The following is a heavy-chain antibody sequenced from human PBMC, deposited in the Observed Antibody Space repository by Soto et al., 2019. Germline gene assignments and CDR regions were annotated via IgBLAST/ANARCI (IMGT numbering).Heavy chain of an antibody. J-gene: IGHJ4*02. CDR3: AKEGQLSLGRYFYY. CDR2: FSRNGYST. D-gene: IGHD1-1*01. CDR1: GFTFRSYS. V-gene: IGHV3-23*01. Sequence: GGSLRLSCAASGFTFRSYSMSWVRQAPGKGLQWVSTFSRNGYSTDYADSVKGRFTISKDNSKDTLYLQMSSLRAEDTAVYYCAKEGQLSLGRYFYYWGQGTLVTVSS.